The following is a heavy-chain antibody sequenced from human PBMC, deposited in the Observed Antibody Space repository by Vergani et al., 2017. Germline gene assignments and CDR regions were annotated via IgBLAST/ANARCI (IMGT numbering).Heavy chain of an antibody. V-gene: IGHV3-21*02. Sequence: EVQLVESGGGLVKPGGSLRLSCAASGFSFSSYSMNWVRQAPGKGLEWVASISGSSSYVFYRDSVEGRFTITRDNAKNTLYLQMNSLRAEDTAVYYCANPSSGRSYWGQGTLVTVSS. J-gene: IGHJ4*02. CDR2: ISGSSSYV. D-gene: IGHD3-10*01. CDR1: GFSFSSYS. CDR3: ANPSSGRSY.